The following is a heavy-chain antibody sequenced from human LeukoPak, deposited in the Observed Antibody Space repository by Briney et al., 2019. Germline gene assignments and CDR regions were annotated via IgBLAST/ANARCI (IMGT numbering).Heavy chain of an antibody. CDR2: INNDGSST. Sequence: GFLRLSCAASGFTFSSYWMHWVRQSPGKGPVWVSRINNDGSSTTYADSVKGRFTISRDNAKNTLYLQMNSLRAEDTAVYYCARETDSSGYYYDYWGQGTLVTVSS. J-gene: IGHJ4*02. CDR1: GFTFSSYW. D-gene: IGHD3-22*01. V-gene: IGHV3-74*01. CDR3: ARETDSSGYYYDY.